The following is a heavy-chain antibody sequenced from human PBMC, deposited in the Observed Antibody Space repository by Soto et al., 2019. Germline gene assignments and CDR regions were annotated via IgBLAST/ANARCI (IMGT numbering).Heavy chain of an antibody. D-gene: IGHD1-20*01. CDR2: IYYSGIT. V-gene: IGHV4-59*01. Sequence: NPSETLSLTCTVSGGSISSYYWSWIRQPPGKGLEWIGYIYYSGITNYNPSLKSRVTISVDTSKNQFSLKLSSVTAADTAVYYCAGYKSNYYYGMDVWGQGTTVTVSS. CDR1: GGSISSYY. J-gene: IGHJ6*02. CDR3: AGYKSNYYYGMDV.